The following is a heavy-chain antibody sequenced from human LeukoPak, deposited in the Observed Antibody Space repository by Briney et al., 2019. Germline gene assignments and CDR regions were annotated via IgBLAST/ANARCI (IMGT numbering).Heavy chain of an antibody. CDR3: AKDGSTTRDAFDI. CDR2: ISGSGGST. J-gene: IGHJ3*02. CDR1: GFTFSNYG. D-gene: IGHD2-2*01. V-gene: IGHV3-23*01. Sequence: GGSLRLSCAASGFTFSNYGMHWVRQAPGKGLEWVSAISGSGGSTYYADSVKGRFTISRDNSKNTLYLQMNSLRAEDTAVYYCAKDGSTTRDAFDIWGQGTMVTVSS.